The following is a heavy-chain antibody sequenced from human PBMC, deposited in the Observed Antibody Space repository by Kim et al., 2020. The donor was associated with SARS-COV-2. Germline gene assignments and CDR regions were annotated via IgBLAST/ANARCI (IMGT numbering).Heavy chain of an antibody. Sequence: GGSLRLSCAASGFTFSSYSMNWVRQAPGKGLEWVSYISSSSSTIYYADSVKGRFTISRDNAKNSLYLQMNSLRDEDTAVYYCARGGSYGDYYLGVGYWGQGTLVTVSS. CDR2: ISSSSSTI. CDR3: ARGGSYGDYYLGVGY. D-gene: IGHD4-17*01. CDR1: GFTFSSYS. V-gene: IGHV3-48*02. J-gene: IGHJ4*02.